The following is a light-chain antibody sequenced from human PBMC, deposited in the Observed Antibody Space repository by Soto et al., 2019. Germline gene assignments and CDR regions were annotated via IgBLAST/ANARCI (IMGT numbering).Light chain of an antibody. Sequence: AIKLTHSPSSLSATVEDRVTITWRASQGIRNDLGWYQQKPGKAPKLLIYDASSLESGVPSRFSGSGSGTEFTLTISSLQPDDFATYYCQQYNSYSWTFGQGTKVDI. CDR3: QQYNSYSWT. V-gene: IGKV1-13*02. CDR2: DAS. CDR1: QGIRND. J-gene: IGKJ1*01.